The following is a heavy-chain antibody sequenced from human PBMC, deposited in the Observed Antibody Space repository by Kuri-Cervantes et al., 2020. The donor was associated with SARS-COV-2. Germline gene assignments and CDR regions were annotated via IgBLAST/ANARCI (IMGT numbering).Heavy chain of an antibody. Sequence: ASVKVSCKASGYTFTSYYMHWVRQAPGQGLEWMGIINPSGGSTSYAQKLQGRVTMTRDTSTSTVYMELSRLRSDDTAVYYCARGRSVEAIFGVVIIRGNWFDPWAQGTLVTVSS. CDR1: GYTFTSYY. V-gene: IGHV1-46*01. D-gene: IGHD3-3*01. J-gene: IGHJ5*02. CDR2: INPSGGST. CDR3: ARGRSVEAIFGVVIIRGNWFDP.